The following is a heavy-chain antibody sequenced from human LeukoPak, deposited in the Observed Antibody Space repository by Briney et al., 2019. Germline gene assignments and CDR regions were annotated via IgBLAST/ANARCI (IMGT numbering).Heavy chain of an antibody. CDR1: GYTFTSNY. V-gene: IGHV1-46*01. CDR3: AREGYYYDSSGYYDY. CDR2: IYPRDGST. Sequence: ASVKVSCKASGYTFTSNYIHWVRQAPGQGLEWMGMIYPRDGSTSYAQKFQGRVTITRDTSASTAYMELSSLRSEDTAVYYCAREGYYYDSSGYYDYWGQGTLVTVSS. D-gene: IGHD3-22*01. J-gene: IGHJ4*02.